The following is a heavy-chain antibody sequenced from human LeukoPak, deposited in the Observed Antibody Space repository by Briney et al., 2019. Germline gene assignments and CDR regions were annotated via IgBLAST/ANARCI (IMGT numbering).Heavy chain of an antibody. CDR2: TFFSGST. V-gene: IGHV4-39*01. CDR3: ARHGIDVLLKDYYFDY. J-gene: IGHJ4*02. CDR1: GASISSSTYH. D-gene: IGHD3-9*01. Sequence: KPSETLSLTCSVSGASISSSTYHWGWIRQPPGKGLEWIGSTFFSGSTYYNPSLKSRVTVSVDTSKNQFSLRLSSVTAADTAVYYCARHGIDVLLKDYYFDYWGQGTRVTVSS.